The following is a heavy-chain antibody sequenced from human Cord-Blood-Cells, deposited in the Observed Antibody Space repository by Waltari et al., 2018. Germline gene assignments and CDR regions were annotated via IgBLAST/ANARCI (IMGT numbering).Heavy chain of an antibody. J-gene: IGHJ4*02. Sequence: GQGLEWMGGIIPIFGTANYAQKFQGRVTITADESTSTAYMELSSLRSEDTAVYYCARWVQNDYGGNSVGGLLDYWGQGTLVTVSS. V-gene: IGHV1-69*01. D-gene: IGHD4-17*01. CDR2: IIPIFGTA. CDR3: ARWVQNDYGGNSVGGLLDY.